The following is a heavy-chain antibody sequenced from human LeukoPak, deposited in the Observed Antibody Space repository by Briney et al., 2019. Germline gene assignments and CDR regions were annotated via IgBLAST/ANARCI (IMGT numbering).Heavy chain of an antibody. Sequence: GGSLRLSCAASGFTFSDYYMNWLRQAPGKGLVWVARIYSDGYSDGSSTIYADSVRGRFTISRDNAKNTLYLQLNSLRAEDTAVYYCARDNVWGFDYWGQGALVTVSS. J-gene: IGHJ4*02. CDR1: GFTFSDYY. CDR3: ARDNVWGFDY. D-gene: IGHD3-16*01. CDR2: IYSDGYSDGSST. V-gene: IGHV3-74*01.